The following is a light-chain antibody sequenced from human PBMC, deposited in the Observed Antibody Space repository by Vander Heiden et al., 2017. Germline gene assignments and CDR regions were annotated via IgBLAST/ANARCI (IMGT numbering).Light chain of an antibody. J-gene: IGLJ1*01. CDR2: DVD. CDR3: SSYTTRSTPYV. CDR1: SRDVGDYHF. Sequence: PDPGSCYPGQSITISCTGSSRDVGDYHFVSWYQQHPGKAPKLIIYDVDKRPSGISNRFSGSKSDKTASLTISGLQAEDEADYYCSSYTTRSTPYVFGTGTKVTV. V-gene: IGLV2-14*03.